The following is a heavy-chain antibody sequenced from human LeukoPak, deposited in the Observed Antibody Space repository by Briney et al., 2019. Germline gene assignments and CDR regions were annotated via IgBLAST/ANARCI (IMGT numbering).Heavy chain of an antibody. J-gene: IGHJ4*02. CDR1: GNSVSRDTAA. Sequence: SQTLSLTCAISGNSVSRDTAAWNWVRQSPSRGLEWLGRTYYRSKWYNDYAVSVESRITINPDTSKNQFSLQLNSVTPEDTAVYYCARDRGGSSWYYFDNWGQGSLVTVPS. CDR2: TYYRSKWYN. CDR3: ARDRGGSSWYYFDN. D-gene: IGHD6-13*01. V-gene: IGHV6-1*01.